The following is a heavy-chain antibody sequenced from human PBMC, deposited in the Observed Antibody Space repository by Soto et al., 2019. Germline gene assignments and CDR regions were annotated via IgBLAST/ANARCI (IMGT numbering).Heavy chain of an antibody. Sequence: QVQLVQSGAEVKKPGASVKVSCKASGYTFTGYYMHWVRQAPGQGLEWMGWINPNSGGTNYAQKYQGRVTMTRDTSISTAYMELSRLRSDDTAVYYCARRTYDFWSGYYAFDIWGQGTMVTVSS. CDR1: GYTFTGYY. D-gene: IGHD3-3*01. V-gene: IGHV1-2*02. CDR2: INPNSGGT. J-gene: IGHJ3*02. CDR3: ARRTYDFWSGYYAFDI.